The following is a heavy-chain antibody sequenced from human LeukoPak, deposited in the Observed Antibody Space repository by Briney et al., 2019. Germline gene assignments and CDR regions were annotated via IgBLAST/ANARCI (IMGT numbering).Heavy chain of an antibody. D-gene: IGHD3-10*01. Sequence: SETLSLTCAVSGGSISSSNWWSWVRQPPGKGLEWIGEIYHSGSTNYNPSLKSRVTISVDKSKNQFSLKLSSVTAADTAVYYCARDRVLLWFGELLLDAFDIWGQGTMVTVSS. CDR1: GGSISSSNW. J-gene: IGHJ3*02. CDR2: IYHSGST. CDR3: ARDRVLLWFGELLLDAFDI. V-gene: IGHV4-4*02.